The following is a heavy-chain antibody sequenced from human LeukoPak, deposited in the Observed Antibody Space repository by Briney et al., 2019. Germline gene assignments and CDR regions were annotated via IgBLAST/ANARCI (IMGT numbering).Heavy chain of an antibody. D-gene: IGHD6-25*01. Sequence: ASVKVSCKASGYTFTSYDINWVRQATGQGLEWMGWMNPKSGNTGYAQKFQGRVTMTRDTSISTAYMELSSLRSEDTAVYYCASSETASGWFDSWGQGTLVTVSS. CDR2: MNPKSGNT. CDR3: ASSETASGWFDS. CDR1: GYTFTSYD. V-gene: IGHV1-8*01. J-gene: IGHJ5*01.